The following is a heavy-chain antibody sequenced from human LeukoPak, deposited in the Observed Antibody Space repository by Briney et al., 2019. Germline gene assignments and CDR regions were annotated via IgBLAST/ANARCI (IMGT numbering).Heavy chain of an antibody. D-gene: IGHD3-22*01. CDR1: GYTFTSYG. V-gene: IGHV1-18*01. J-gene: IGHJ3*02. CDR2: ISAYNGNT. CDR3: ARDLKYYYDSRGSAFDI. Sequence: ASVKVSCKASGYTFTSYGISWVRQAPGQGLEWMGWISAYNGNTNYAQKLQGRVTMTTDTSTSTAYMEPKSLRSDDTAVYYCARDLKYYYDSRGSAFDIWGQGTMVTVSS.